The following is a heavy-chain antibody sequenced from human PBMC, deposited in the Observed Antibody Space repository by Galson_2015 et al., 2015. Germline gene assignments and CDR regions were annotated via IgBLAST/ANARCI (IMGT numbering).Heavy chain of an antibody. CDR2: ISGSGGST. D-gene: IGHD4-11*01. CDR1: GFTFSSYA. V-gene: IGHV3-23*01. Sequence: PRLSCAASGFTFSSYAMSWVRQAPGKGLEWVSAISGSGGSTYYADSVKGRFTISRDNSKNTLYLQMNSLRAEDTAVYYCAKDMDYSSPSYGMDVWGQGTTVTVSS. J-gene: IGHJ6*02. CDR3: AKDMDYSSPSYGMDV.